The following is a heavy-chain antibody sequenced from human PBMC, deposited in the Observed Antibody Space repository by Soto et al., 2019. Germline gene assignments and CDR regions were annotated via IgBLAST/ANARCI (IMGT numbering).Heavy chain of an antibody. D-gene: IGHD6-19*01. V-gene: IGHV2-5*02. CDR1: GFSLSTSGVG. CDR3: AHILLAETGHRKYYVGY. CDR2: IYWDDDK. Sequence: QITLKESGPKLVKPTQTLTLTCTFSGFSLSTSGVGVGWIRQPPGKALEWLALIYWDDDKRYSPSLKSRLTITQDTSKHQVVHTMTILDPVDTATYCCAHILLAETGHRKYYVGYWGQGTLVAVSS. J-gene: IGHJ4*02.